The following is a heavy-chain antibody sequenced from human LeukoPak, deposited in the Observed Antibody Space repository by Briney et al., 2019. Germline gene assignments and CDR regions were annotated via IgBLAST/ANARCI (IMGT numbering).Heavy chain of an antibody. J-gene: IGHJ6*04. V-gene: IGHV3-7*01. Sequence: GGSLRLSCVASGFTFSSSWMTWVRQAPGKGLEWVASIREDGSQKTAVDSVRGRFTISRDNAKNSVYLQMDSLRAEDPAVYYCAELGITMIGGVWGKGTTVTVSS. D-gene: IGHD3-10*02. CDR2: IREDGSQK. CDR1: GFTFSSSW. CDR3: AELGITMIGGV.